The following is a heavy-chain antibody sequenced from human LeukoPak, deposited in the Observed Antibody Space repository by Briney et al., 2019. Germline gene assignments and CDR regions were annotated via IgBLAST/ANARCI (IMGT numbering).Heavy chain of an antibody. Sequence: GGSLRLSCAVSGFTFGSYAMSWVRQAPGKGLEWVSTISGGGGSTYYADSVKGRFTISRDNSKDTLYLQMNSLRVEDTAIYYCAKVGWCSTSSCHRYYGMDLWGQGTTVTVSS. CDR3: AKVGWCSTSSCHRYYGMDL. D-gene: IGHD2-2*02. J-gene: IGHJ6*02. CDR1: GFTFGSYA. V-gene: IGHV3-23*01. CDR2: ISGGGGST.